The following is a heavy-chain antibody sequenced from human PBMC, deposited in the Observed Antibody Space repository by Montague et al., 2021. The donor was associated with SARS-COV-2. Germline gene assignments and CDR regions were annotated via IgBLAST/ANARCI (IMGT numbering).Heavy chain of an antibody. CDR3: ARTTTRMLYPENAFDI. J-gene: IGHJ3*02. V-gene: IGHV6-1*01. CDR1: GDSVSINTAT. CDR2: TYYRSKWYH. Sequence: CAISGDSVSINTATRISIRQSPSLGLEWLGMTYYRSKWYHDYAISLKSRITINPDTSKNQFSLQLSSVAPEDTAVFYCARTTTRMLYPENAFDIWGQGTIGPVS. D-gene: IGHD2-15*01.